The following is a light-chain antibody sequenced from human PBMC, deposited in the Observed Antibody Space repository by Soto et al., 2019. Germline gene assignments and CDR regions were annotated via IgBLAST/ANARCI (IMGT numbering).Light chain of an antibody. J-gene: IGLJ1*01. CDR2: DVS. CDR3: SSYTSSSTSYV. V-gene: IGLV2-14*01. CDR1: SSDVGGYNY. Sequence: QSVLTQPASVSGSPGQSITISCTGTSSDVGGYNYVSWYQQHPGKAPKLMIYDVSNRPSGVSNRFSGSKSGNTASLTISGLHAEDEDDYYCSSYTSSSTSYVFGTGTKVTVL.